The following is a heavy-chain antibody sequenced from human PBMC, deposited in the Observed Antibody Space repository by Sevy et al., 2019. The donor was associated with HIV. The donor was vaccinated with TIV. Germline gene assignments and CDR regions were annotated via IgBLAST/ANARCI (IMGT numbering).Heavy chain of an antibody. V-gene: IGHV4-31*03. J-gene: IGHJ5*02. CDR2: IYSSGST. CDR3: ARAGSSGWYWFDP. D-gene: IGHD6-13*01. CDR1: GGSIRSGGYY. Sequence: SETLSLTCTVSGGSIRSGGYYWTWIRQHPGKGLEWIGYIYSSGSTYYNPSLKSRLTISLDTSKNQFSLKVNSVTAADTAVYYCARAGSSGWYWFDPWGQGTLVTVSS.